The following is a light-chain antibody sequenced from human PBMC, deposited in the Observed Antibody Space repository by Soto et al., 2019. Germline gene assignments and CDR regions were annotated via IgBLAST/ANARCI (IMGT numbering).Light chain of an antibody. V-gene: IGKV3-15*01. CDR2: GAS. CDR3: QQYHNWPPIT. CDR1: QSVSSN. Sequence: EIVTTQSPATLSVSPGERATLSCRASQSVSSNLAWYQQKPGQAPRLLMYGASTRATGIPARFSGSGSGTEFTLTVSSLQSEDFGVYCCQQYHNWPPITFGQGTRLEIK. J-gene: IGKJ5*01.